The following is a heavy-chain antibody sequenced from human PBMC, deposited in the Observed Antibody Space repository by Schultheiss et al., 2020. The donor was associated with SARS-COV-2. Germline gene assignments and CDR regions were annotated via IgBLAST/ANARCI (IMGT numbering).Heavy chain of an antibody. J-gene: IGHJ3*02. V-gene: IGHV3-23*01. Sequence: GGSLRLSCAASGFTFSNAWMSWVRQAQGKGLEWGSAISGSGGSTYYADSVKGRFTISRDTSKNTLYLQMNSLRAEDTAVYYCAKTLWGNDALDIWGQGTMVTVSS. CDR1: GFTFSNAW. CDR3: AKTLWGNDALDI. CDR2: ISGSGGST. D-gene: IGHD5-18*01.